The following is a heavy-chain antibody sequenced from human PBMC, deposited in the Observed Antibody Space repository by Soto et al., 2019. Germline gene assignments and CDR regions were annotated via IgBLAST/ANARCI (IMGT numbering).Heavy chain of an antibody. V-gene: IGHV3-23*01. CDR1: GFTFSNYA. D-gene: IGHD2-21*02. Sequence: EVQLLESGGGLVQPGGSLRLSCAASGFTFSNYAMSWVRQAPGKGLEWVSTVSGGGDGTYYADSVKGPFTISRHNPRNTVYLQMNRLRAEDTAVYYCAKKGLGSLATYCNYGDCHYAFDLRGKGTNVTVSS. CDR2: VSGGGDGT. J-gene: IGHJ3*01. CDR3: AKKGLGSLATYCNYGDCHYAFDL.